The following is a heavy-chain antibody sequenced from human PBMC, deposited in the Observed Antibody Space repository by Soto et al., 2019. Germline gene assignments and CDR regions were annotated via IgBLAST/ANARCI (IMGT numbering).Heavy chain of an antibody. Sequence: GGSLRLSCAASGFTFSSYSMNWVRQAPGKGLEWVSSISSSSSYIYYADSVKGRFTISRDNAKNSLYLQMNSLRAEDTAVYYCARERETYYDILGNWFDPWGQGTLVTVSS. CDR2: ISSSSSYI. V-gene: IGHV3-21*01. J-gene: IGHJ5*02. CDR1: GFTFSSYS. D-gene: IGHD3-9*01. CDR3: ARERETYYDILGNWFDP.